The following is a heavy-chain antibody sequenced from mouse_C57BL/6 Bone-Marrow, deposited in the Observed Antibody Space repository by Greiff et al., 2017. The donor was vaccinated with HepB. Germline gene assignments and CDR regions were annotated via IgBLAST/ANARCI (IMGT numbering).Heavy chain of an antibody. CDR3: ARHGSF. J-gene: IGHJ3*01. CDR1: GFTFSSYT. V-gene: IGHV5-9*01. CDR2: ISGGGGNT. Sequence: EVMLVESGGGLVKPGGSLKLSCAASGFTFSSYTMSWVRQTPEKRLEWVATISGGGGNTYYPDSVKGRFTISRDNAKNTLYLQMSSLRSVDTALYYCARHGSFWGQGTLVTVSA.